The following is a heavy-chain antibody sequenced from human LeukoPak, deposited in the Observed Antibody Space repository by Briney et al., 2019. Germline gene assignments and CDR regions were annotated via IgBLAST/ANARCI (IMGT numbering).Heavy chain of an antibody. V-gene: IGHV3-74*01. CDR3: ATKQWLAPPPDS. D-gene: IGHD6-19*01. CDR1: GFTFSKYW. Sequence: GGSLRLSCAASGFTFSKYWMLLVRQAPRNGLERVSRINTDGTVTTYADSVKGRFTVSRDNADNTMFLQMNSVRDEDTAVYYCATKQWLAPPPDSWGQGTPVTVSS. J-gene: IGHJ4*02. CDR2: INTDGTVT.